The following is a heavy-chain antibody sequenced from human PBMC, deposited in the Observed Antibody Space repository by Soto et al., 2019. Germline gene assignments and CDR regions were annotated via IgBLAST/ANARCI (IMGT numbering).Heavy chain of an antibody. CDR3: ARSSTRDVY. D-gene: IGHD2-21*02. Sequence: SETLSLTCTVSGGSISNYYWSWIRQPPGKGLEWIGYIYYGGSTNYNPSLKSRVAISVDTSKNQFSLKLSSVTAADTAVYYCARSSTRDVYWGQGTLVTVSS. CDR1: GGSISNYY. V-gene: IGHV4-59*01. CDR2: IYYGGST. J-gene: IGHJ4*02.